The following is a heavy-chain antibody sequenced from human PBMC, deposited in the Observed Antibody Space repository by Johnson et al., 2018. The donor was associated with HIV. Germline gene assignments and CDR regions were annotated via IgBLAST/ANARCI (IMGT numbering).Heavy chain of an antibody. V-gene: IGHV3-43D*04. D-gene: IGHD6-13*01. CDR1: GFTFDDYT. CDR3: ARDRVAAAVDAFDI. CDR2: ISWDGGST. J-gene: IGHJ3*02. Sequence: VQLVESGGVVVQPGGSLRLSCAASGFTFDDYTMHWVRQAPGKGLEWVSLISWDGGSTYYADSVKGRFTISRDNSKNSLYLQMNSLRAEDTAVYYCARDRVAAAVDAFDIWGQGTMVTVSS.